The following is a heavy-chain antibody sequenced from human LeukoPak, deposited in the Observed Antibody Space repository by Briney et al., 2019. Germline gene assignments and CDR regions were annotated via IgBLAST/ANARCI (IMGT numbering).Heavy chain of an antibody. D-gene: IGHD3-10*02. Sequence: PRGSLRLACAASGFTFSSYERKWVRQARGKGLGWVAYISRSGSPIYYADSVKGRFTVSRDNHKHPLYLQTNSLRPEHTAVYYCAELGITMIGGVWGKGTTVTIPS. CDR2: ISRSGSPI. CDR1: GFTFSSYE. J-gene: IGHJ6*04. V-gene: IGHV3-48*03. CDR3: AELGITMIGGV.